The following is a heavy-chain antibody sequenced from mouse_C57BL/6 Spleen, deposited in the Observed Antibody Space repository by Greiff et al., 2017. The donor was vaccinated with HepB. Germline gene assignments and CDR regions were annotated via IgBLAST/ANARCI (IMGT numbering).Heavy chain of an antibody. CDR1: GYAFSSYW. J-gene: IGHJ4*01. V-gene: IGHV1-80*01. Sequence: VQLQQSGAELVKPGASVKISCKASGYAFSSYWMNWVKQRPGKGLEWIGQIYPGDGDTNYNGKFKGKATLTADKSSSTAYMQLSSLTSEDSAVYFCAQIYYGNPSYAMDYWGQGTSVTVSS. CDR3: AQIYYGNPSYAMDY. D-gene: IGHD2-1*01. CDR2: IYPGDGDT.